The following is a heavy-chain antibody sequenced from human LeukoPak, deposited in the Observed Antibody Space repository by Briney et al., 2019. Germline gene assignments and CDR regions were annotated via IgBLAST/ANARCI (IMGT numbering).Heavy chain of an antibody. D-gene: IGHD3-9*01. V-gene: IGHV3-74*01. Sequence: GGSLRLSCAASGFTFSSYSMNWVRQAPGKGLVWVSRINSDGSSTSYADSVKGRFTISRDNAKNTLYLQMNSLRAEDTAVYYCARVSSEYYDILTGYYINRGYYFDYWGQGTLVTVSS. CDR2: INSDGSST. J-gene: IGHJ4*02. CDR1: GFTFSSYS. CDR3: ARVSSEYYDILTGYYINRGYYFDY.